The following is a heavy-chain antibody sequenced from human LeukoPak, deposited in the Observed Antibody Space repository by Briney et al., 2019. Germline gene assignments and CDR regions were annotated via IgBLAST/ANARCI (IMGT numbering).Heavy chain of an antibody. CDR2: ISYDGSNK. CDR3: AKDHYYDSSGYSQGEPAGLIDY. J-gene: IGHJ4*02. Sequence: GGSLRLSCAASGFTFSSYGMHWVRQAPGKGLEWVAVISYDGSNKYYADSVKGRFTISRDNSKNTLYLQMNSLRAEDTAVYYCAKDHYYDSSGYSQGEPAGLIDYWGQGILVTVSS. D-gene: IGHD3-22*01. CDR1: GFTFSSYG. V-gene: IGHV3-30*18.